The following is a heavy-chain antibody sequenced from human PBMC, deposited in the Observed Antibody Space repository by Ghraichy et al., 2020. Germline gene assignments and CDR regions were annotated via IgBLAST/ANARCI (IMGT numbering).Heavy chain of an antibody. J-gene: IGHJ6*03. CDR1: GFTFSSYA. CDR2: ISGSGGST. D-gene: IGHD4-11*01. CDR3: AKVISPRVKGVRYYYYMDV. Sequence: GGSLRLSCAASGFTFSSYAMSWVRQAPGKGLEWVSAISGSGGSTYYADSVKGRFTISRDNSKNTLYLQMNSLRAEDTAVYYCAKVISPRVKGVRYYYYMDVWGKGTTVTVSS. V-gene: IGHV3-23*01.